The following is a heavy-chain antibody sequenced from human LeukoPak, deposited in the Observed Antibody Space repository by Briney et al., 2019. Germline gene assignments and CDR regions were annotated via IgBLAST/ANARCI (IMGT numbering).Heavy chain of an antibody. V-gene: IGHV6-1*01. D-gene: IGHD1-26*01. Sequence: SQTLSLTCAISGDSVSSNSASWNWIRQSPSRGLEWLGRTYSRSKWFNDYAVSVKSRVTINPDTSKNQFSLHLSSVTPDDTAVYYCARGTGSLDYWGQGTLVTVSS. J-gene: IGHJ4*02. CDR3: ARGTGSLDY. CDR1: GDSVSSNSAS. CDR2: TYSRSKWFN.